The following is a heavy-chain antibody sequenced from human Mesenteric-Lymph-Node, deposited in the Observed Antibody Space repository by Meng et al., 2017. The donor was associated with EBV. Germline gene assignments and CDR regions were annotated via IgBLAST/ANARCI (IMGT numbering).Heavy chain of an antibody. CDR1: GYTFINYD. J-gene: IGHJ4*02. D-gene: IGHD4-23*01. CDR3: VRAFYGGNSDF. CDR2: MNPNSGNT. V-gene: IGHV1-8*01. Sequence: QVKLVQSGAEVKKPGSSVKVSCKASGYTFINYDINWVRQAPGRGLEWMGWMNPNSGNTAYAQKFQGRVSMTRSTSITTAYMELTGLRSDDTAVYYCVRAFYGGNSDFWGQGTLVTVSS.